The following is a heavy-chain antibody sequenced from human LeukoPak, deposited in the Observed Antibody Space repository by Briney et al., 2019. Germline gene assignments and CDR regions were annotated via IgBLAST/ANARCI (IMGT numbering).Heavy chain of an antibody. J-gene: IGHJ3*02. CDR2: IWYDGSEK. CDR1: GVTFRNFA. V-gene: IGHV3-33*01. D-gene: IGHD1-26*01. CDR3: ARGAGVGASAFDI. Sequence: GGSLRLSCAASGVTFRNFAIHWIRQAPGKGLEWVAIIWYDGSEKYYGDSVKGRFTISRDNTKNTLSLQMNSLRTEDTAVYYCARGAGVGASAFDIWGQGTMVTVSP.